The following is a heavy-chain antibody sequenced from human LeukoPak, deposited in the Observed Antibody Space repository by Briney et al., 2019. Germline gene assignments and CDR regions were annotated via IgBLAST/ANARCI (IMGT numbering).Heavy chain of an antibody. CDR3: ARKVTLLLYYFDY. CDR2: INHSGST. D-gene: IGHD2-21*01. J-gene: IGHJ4*02. Sequence: PSETLSLTCAVYGGSFSGYYWSWIRQPPGKGLEWIGEINHSGSTNYNPSLKSRVTISVDTSKNQFSLKLSSVTAADTAVYYCARKVTLLLYYFDYWGQGTLVTVSS. V-gene: IGHV4-34*01. CDR1: GGSFSGYY.